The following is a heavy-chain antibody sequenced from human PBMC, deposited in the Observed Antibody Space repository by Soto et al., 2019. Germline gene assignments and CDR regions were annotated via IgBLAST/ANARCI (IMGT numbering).Heavy chain of an antibody. V-gene: IGHV3-21*01. J-gene: IGHJ4*02. CDR2: ISSSSSYI. CDR1: GFTFSSYS. Sequence: EVQLVESGGGQVKPGGSLRLSCAASGFTFSSYSMNWVRQAPGKGLEWVSSISSSSSYIYYADSVKGRFTISRDNAKNSLYLQMNSLRAEDTAVYYCARVGLMTTVTTSVYWGQGTLVTVSS. D-gene: IGHD4-17*01. CDR3: ARVGLMTTVTTSVY.